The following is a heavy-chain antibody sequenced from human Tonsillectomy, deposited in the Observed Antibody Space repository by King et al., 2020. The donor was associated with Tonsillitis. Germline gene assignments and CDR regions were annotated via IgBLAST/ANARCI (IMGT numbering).Heavy chain of an antibody. CDR3: ASGCPGDCYSGLPFDL. V-gene: IGHV3-74*03. Sequence: VQLVESGGGLVQPGGSLRLSCAASGFTFSSYWMHWVRQVPGKGLVWVSRIKSDGRITTYADSVEGRFTISRDNGKATLYLQMHNLRAEDTALYYCASGCPGDCYSGLPFDLWGRGTLVTVSS. D-gene: IGHD2-21*02. CDR1: GFTFSSYW. J-gene: IGHJ2*01. CDR2: IKSDGRIT.